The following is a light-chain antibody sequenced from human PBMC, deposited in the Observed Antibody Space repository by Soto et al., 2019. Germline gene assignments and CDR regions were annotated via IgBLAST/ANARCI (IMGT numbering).Light chain of an antibody. J-gene: IGKJ2*01. CDR3: MQALQTPYT. V-gene: IGKV2-28*01. CDR2: LGS. Sequence: DIVMTQSPLSLPVTPGEPASISCRSSQSLLHSNGYNYLDWYLQKPGQSPQLLISLGSNRASGVPDRFSGSGSGTDFTLKISRLEAEDVGVYYCMQALQTPYTFGQGTKLEIK. CDR1: QSLLHSNGYNY.